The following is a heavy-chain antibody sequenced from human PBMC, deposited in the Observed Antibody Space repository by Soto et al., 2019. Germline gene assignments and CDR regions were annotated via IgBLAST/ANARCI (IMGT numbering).Heavy chain of an antibody. CDR1: GGSISSSSYY. J-gene: IGHJ6*02. CDR2: IYYSGST. CDR3: ARQGASVGGWYFFCMDV. D-gene: IGHD6-19*01. Sequence: PSETLSLTCTVSGGSISSSSYYWGWIRQPPGKGLEWIGSIYYSGSTYYNPSLKSRVTISVDTSKNQFSLKLSSVTAADTAVYYCARQGASVGGWYFFCMDVLVQGTTVT. V-gene: IGHV4-39*01.